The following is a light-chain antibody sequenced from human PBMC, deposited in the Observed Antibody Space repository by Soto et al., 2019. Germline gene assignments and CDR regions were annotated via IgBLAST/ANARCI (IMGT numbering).Light chain of an antibody. Sequence: EIVLTQSPGTLSLSPGERATLSCRASQSVINSYLAWYQHKAGQAPRLLIYGASSRATVIPDKFSGSGSGTAFTLTISRLEPEDFAVYYCQQYGISPWTFGQGTKVEIK. CDR2: GAS. CDR3: QQYGISPWT. J-gene: IGKJ1*01. CDR1: QSVINSY. V-gene: IGKV3-20*01.